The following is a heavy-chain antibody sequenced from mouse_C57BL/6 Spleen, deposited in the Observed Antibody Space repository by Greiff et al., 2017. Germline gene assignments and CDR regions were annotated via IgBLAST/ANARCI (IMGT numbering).Heavy chain of an antibody. V-gene: IGHV1-55*01. J-gene: IGHJ4*01. CDR3: ARRGYDYDERYAMDY. D-gene: IGHD2-4*01. CDR1: GYTFTSYL. Sequence: VQLQESGAELVKPGASVKLSCKASGYTFTSYLIPWVKQRPGQGLEWIGDIYPGSGGTNYNEKFKGKATLTADTSSSTAYMQLSSLTSEDSAVYYCARRGYDYDERYAMDYWGQGTSVTVA. CDR2: IYPGSGGT.